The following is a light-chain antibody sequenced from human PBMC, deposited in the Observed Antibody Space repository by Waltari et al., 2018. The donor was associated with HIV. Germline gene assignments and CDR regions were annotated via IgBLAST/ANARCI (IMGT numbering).Light chain of an antibody. CDR2: EVS. CDR3: SSYAGSINVL. J-gene: IGLJ2*01. CDR1: SRAVGGYNY. V-gene: IGLV2-8*01. Sequence: QSALTQPPSASGSPGHPVTISCTGTSRAVGGYNYVSWYQQHPGKAPKLLIAEVSKRPSGVPDRFSGSKSGNTASLTVSGLQAEDEADYYCSSYAGSINVLFGGGTKLAVL.